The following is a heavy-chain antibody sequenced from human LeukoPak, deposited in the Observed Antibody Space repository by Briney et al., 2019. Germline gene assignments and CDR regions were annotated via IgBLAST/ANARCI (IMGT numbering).Heavy chain of an antibody. CDR1: GYTFTSYG. V-gene: IGHV1-18*01. Sequence: GASVKVSCKASGYTFTSYGISWVRQAPGQGLEWMGWISAYNGNTNYAQKLQGRVTMTTDTSTSTAYMELRSLRSDDTAVYYCARADYDSSGSTRKQIDYWGQGTLVTVSS. D-gene: IGHD3-22*01. J-gene: IGHJ4*02. CDR2: ISAYNGNT. CDR3: ARADYDSSGSTRKQIDY.